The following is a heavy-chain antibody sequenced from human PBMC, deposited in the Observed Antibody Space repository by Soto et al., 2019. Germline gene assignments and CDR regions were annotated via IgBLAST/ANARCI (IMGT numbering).Heavy chain of an antibody. Sequence: EVQLVESGGGLVQPGGSLRLSCAASGFTFSSYWMSWVRQAPGKGLEWVANIKQDGSAKYYVDSVKGRFTISRDNAKKSLYLQMSSLRGDDTAVYYCAREGRGNLVYYDYWGQGILVTVSS. J-gene: IGHJ4*02. V-gene: IGHV3-7*01. CDR1: GFTFSSYW. CDR2: IKQDGSAK. D-gene: IGHD1-7*01. CDR3: AREGRGNLVYYDY.